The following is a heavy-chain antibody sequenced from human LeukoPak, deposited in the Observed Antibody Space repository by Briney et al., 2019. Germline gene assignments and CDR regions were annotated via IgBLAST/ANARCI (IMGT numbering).Heavy chain of an antibody. CDR1: GGTFSSYA. Sequence: ASVKVSCKASGGTFSSYAISWVRQAPGQGLEWMGWISTNNGNTNYAQKIRGRVTLTTDTSTSTAYMDLRSLRSDDTAVYYCVRGGYSTGYHWGQGTLVTVST. CDR2: ISTNNGNT. D-gene: IGHD2-8*02. V-gene: IGHV1-18*01. CDR3: VRGGYSTGYH. J-gene: IGHJ4*02.